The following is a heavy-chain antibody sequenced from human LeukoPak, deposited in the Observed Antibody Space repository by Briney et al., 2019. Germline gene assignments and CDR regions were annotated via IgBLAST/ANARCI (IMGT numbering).Heavy chain of an antibody. J-gene: IGHJ4*02. CDR2: INHSGST. CDR3: ARCYGSGSYYVDY. CDR1: GGSFSGYY. V-gene: IGHV4-34*01. D-gene: IGHD3-10*01. Sequence: PSETLSLTCAVYGGSFSGYYWSWIRQPPGKGLEWIGEINHSGSTNYNPSLKSRVTISVDTSKNQFSLKLSSVTAADTAVYYCARCYGSGSYYVDYWGQGTLVTVSS.